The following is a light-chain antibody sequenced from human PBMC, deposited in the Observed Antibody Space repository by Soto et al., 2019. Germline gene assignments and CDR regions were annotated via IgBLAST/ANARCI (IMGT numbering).Light chain of an antibody. CDR1: QSVRTK. V-gene: IGKV3-15*01. Sequence: EVVMSQSPGTLSVSPGEGATLFCRASQSVRTKLAWYQQRAGQAPRLLMYGASTRATGIPDRFSGSGSGTEFTLTISSLQSEEFAVYYCQQYNSWPPIPFGQGTRLEIK. CDR2: GAS. J-gene: IGKJ5*01. CDR3: QQYNSWPPIP.